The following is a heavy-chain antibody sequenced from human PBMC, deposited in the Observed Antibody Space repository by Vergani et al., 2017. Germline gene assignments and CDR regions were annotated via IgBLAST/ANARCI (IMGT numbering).Heavy chain of an antibody. J-gene: IGHJ4*02. Sequence: QLQLQESGSGLVKPSQTLSLTCAVSGGSISSGGYSWSWIRQPPGKGLEWIGYIYHSGSTDYNPSLKSRVTISVDRSKNQFALKLSSVTAADTAVYYCARSGSDGYEFGYWGQGTLVTVSS. V-gene: IGHV4-30-2*01. CDR3: ARSGSDGYEFGY. CDR1: GGSISSGGYS. D-gene: IGHD5-12*01. CDR2: IYHSGST.